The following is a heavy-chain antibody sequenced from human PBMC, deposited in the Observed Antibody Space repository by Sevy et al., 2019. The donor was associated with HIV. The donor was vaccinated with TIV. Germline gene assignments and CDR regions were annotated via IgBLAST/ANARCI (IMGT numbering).Heavy chain of an antibody. J-gene: IGHJ4*02. Sequence: GGSLRLSCAASGFTFSSHSMNWVRQAPGKGLEWVSSISSSSRYIYYVDSVKGRFTISRDNAKNSLYLQMNSLRAEDTAVYYCAKIVDTAMGPYGNFDYWGQGTLVTVSS. CDR1: GFTFSSHS. D-gene: IGHD5-18*01. V-gene: IGHV3-21*01. CDR3: AKIVDTAMGPYGNFDY. CDR2: ISSSSRYI.